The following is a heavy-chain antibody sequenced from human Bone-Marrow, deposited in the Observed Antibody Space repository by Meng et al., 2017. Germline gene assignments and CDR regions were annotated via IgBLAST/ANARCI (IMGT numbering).Heavy chain of an antibody. J-gene: IGHJ4*02. D-gene: IGHD3-9*01. CDR1: GYTFTGYY. CDR2: INPNSGGT. CDR3: ARRTNYDILTGYYFDY. V-gene: IGHV1-2*02. Sequence: ASVKVSCKASGYTFTGYYMHWVRQAPGQGLEWMGWINPNSGGTNYAQKFQGRVTMTRDTSISTAYVELSGLRSDDTAVYYCARRTNYDILTGYYFDYWGQGTLVTVSS.